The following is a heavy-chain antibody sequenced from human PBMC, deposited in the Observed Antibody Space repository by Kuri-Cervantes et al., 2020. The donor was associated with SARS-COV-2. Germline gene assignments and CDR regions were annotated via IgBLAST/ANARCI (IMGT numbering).Heavy chain of an antibody. D-gene: IGHD2-2*02. CDR1: GGSISSSNW. Sequence: SETLSLPCSVSGGSISSSNWWSWVRQPPGKGLEWIGEIYHSGSTNYNPSLKSRVTISVDKSKNQSSLKLSSVTAADTAVYYCASWTLIVVVPAAIGWFDPWGQGTLVTVSS. CDR3: ASWTLIVVVPAAIGWFDP. V-gene: IGHV4-4*02. CDR2: IYHSGST. J-gene: IGHJ5*02.